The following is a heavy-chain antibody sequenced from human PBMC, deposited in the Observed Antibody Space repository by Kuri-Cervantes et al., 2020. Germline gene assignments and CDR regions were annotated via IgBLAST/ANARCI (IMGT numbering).Heavy chain of an antibody. CDR1: GFTFGTYT. V-gene: IGHV3-48*01. Sequence: GESLKISCAASGFTFGTYTMNWVRQAPGKGLEWVSYISSSSSTIYYADSVKGRFTISRDNAKNSLYLQMNSLRAEDTAVYYCASDYGGKGDYWGQGTLVTDSS. CDR3: ASDYGGKGDY. D-gene: IGHD4-23*01. J-gene: IGHJ4*02. CDR2: ISSSSSTI.